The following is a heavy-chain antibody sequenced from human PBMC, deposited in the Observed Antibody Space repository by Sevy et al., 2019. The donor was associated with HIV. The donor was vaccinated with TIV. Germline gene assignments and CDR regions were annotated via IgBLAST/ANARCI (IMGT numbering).Heavy chain of an antibody. Sequence: GGSLRLSCAASGFTVSSNYMSWVRQAPGKGLEWVSVIYSGGSTYYADSVKGRFTISRDNSKNTLYLQMNSLRAEDTAMYYCASSSDILTGSDAFDIWGQGTMVTVSS. CDR1: GFTVSSNY. V-gene: IGHV3-53*01. J-gene: IGHJ3*02. CDR3: ASSSDILTGSDAFDI. D-gene: IGHD3-9*01. CDR2: IYSGGST.